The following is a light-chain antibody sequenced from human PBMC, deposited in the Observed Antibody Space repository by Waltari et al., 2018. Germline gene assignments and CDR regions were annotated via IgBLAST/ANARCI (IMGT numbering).Light chain of an antibody. CDR1: SSNIGSNY. CDR3: ATWDNSLRSVL. Sequence: QSVLTPPPSASGAPGQSVTISCSGSSSNIGSNYIYCYNQLPATAPKLLASYSIQRPSGVPDRFSGSKSGTSASLAITGLRSEDEADYYCATWDNSLRSVLFGGGTRLTVL. J-gene: IGLJ2*01. CDR2: YSI. V-gene: IGLV1-47*02.